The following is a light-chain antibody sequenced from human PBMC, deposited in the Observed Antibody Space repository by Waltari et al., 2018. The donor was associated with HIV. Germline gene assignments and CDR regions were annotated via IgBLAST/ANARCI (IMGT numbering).Light chain of an antibody. Sequence: NFMLTQPHSVSESPGKTVTISCTRSSGSIASNYVQWYQQRPGRSPTTVIYEDNQRPSGVPDRCSGSIDSSSNSASLTISGLKTEDEADYYCQSYDSSNVVFGGGTKLTVL. V-gene: IGLV6-57*01. CDR3: QSYDSSNVV. J-gene: IGLJ2*01. CDR1: SGSIASNY. CDR2: EDN.